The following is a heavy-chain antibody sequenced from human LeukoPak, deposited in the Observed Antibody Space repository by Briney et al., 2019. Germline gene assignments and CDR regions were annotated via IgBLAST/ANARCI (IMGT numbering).Heavy chain of an antibody. Sequence: GESLKISCKSSGYSFTSYWIGWVRQMPGKRLEWMGIIYPGDSDTRYSPSFQVQVTISADKSISTAYLQWSSLKASDTAMYYCARQDVRKSTSSETYYYYGMDVWGKGTTVIVSS. CDR2: IYPGDSDT. J-gene: IGHJ6*04. CDR1: GYSFTSYW. V-gene: IGHV5-51*01. D-gene: IGHD2-2*01. CDR3: ARQDVRKSTSSETYYYYGMDV.